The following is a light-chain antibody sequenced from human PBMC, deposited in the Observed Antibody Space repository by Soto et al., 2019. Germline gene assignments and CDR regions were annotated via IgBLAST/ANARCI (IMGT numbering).Light chain of an antibody. CDR1: QSITNS. V-gene: IGKV3-11*01. CDR3: QQRSNGPSVT. CDR2: DAS. Sequence: ESVLTQSPATLSLSPGDRATLSCRASQSITNSLAWYRHQPGQPPRLLIYDASKRATGIPARFIGSGSGTPFTLTISSLEPEDFGLYCCQQRSNGPSVTFGGRTKVEIK. J-gene: IGKJ4*01.